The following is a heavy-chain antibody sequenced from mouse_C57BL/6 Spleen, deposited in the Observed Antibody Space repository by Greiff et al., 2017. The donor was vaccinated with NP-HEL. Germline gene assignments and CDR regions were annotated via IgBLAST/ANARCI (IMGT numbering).Heavy chain of an antibody. CDR1: GFNIKDDY. Sequence: EVQLQESGAELVRPGASVKLSCTASGFNIKDDYMHWVKQRPEQGLEWIGWIDPENGDTEYASKFQGKATITADTSSNTAYLQLSSLTSEDTAVYYCTTPYYYGSSSDWYFDVWGTGTTVTVSS. D-gene: IGHD1-1*01. CDR2: IDPENGDT. CDR3: TTPYYYGSSSDWYFDV. V-gene: IGHV14-4*01. J-gene: IGHJ1*03.